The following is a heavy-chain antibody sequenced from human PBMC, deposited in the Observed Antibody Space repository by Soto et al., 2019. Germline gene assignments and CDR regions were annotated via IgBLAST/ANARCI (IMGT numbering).Heavy chain of an antibody. D-gene: IGHD5-12*01. Sequence: QVQLVESGGGVVQPGRSLRLSCAASGFTFSSYAMHWVRQAPGKGQVWVAVISYDGSNKYYADSVKGRFTISRDNSENTLYLQMNSLRAEDTAVYYCARDYYRFNSGYGFSMDVRGQGTTVTVSS. CDR3: ARDYYRFNSGYGFSMDV. CDR2: ISYDGSNK. J-gene: IGHJ6*02. V-gene: IGHV3-30-3*01. CDR1: GFTFSSYA.